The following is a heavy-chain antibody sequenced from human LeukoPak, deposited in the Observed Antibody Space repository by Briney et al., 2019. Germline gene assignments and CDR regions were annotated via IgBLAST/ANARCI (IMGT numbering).Heavy chain of an antibody. Sequence: ASVKVSCKASGYTFTDYHMHWVRQAPGQGLEWMGWINPNSCGTNYAQKFQGRVAMTRDTSISTTNMELRSLRSDDTAVYYCAREMETGTVVTPGYWGQGTLVTVSS. J-gene: IGHJ4*02. D-gene: IGHD4-23*01. CDR3: AREMETGTVVTPGY. V-gene: IGHV1-2*02. CDR2: INPNSCGT. CDR1: GYTFTDYH.